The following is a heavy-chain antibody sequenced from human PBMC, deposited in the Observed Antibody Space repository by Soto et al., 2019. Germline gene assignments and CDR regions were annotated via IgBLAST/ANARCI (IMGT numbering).Heavy chain of an antibody. V-gene: IGHV1-24*01. CDR3: ATMRVDIVATIDYGFDY. CDR2: FDPEDGET. D-gene: IGHD5-12*01. CDR1: GCTLTELS. J-gene: IGHJ4*02. Sequence: AAVKVSCKVSGCTLTELSMHWVRQAPGRGLEWMGGFDPEDGETIYAQKFQGRVTMTEDTSTDTAYMELSSLRSEDTAVYYCATMRVDIVATIDYGFDYWGQGTLVTVSS.